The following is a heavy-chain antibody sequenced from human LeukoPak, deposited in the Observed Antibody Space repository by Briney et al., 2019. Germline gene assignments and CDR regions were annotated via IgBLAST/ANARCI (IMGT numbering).Heavy chain of an antibody. CDR3: MTAAGYNFGQY. Sequence: GSLRLSCEASGFTFSSYWMSWVRQAPGKGLEWVSALYIGGNTYYADSVRGRFTISRDNSKNTLYLQMNSLRAEDTAIYYCMTAAGYNFGQYWGQGTLVTVSS. CDR1: GFTFSSYW. V-gene: IGHV3-23*05. J-gene: IGHJ4*02. D-gene: IGHD1-1*01. CDR2: LYIGGNT.